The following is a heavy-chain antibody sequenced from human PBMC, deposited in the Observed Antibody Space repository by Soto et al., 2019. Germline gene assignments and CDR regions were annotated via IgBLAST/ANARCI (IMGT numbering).Heavy chain of an antibody. V-gene: IGHV3-23*01. J-gene: IGHJ4*02. CDR3: SKTLGIGVAGSLYFDY. CDR2: ISGSGGST. D-gene: IGHD6-19*01. CDR1: GFTFSSYA. Sequence: GGSLRLSCAASGFTFSSYAMSWVRQAPGKGLEWVSAISGSGGSTYYADSGKGRLPISRNNSKNTLYLQLNSLRAEDTAIYYCSKTLGIGVAGSLYFDYWGQGTLVTVSS.